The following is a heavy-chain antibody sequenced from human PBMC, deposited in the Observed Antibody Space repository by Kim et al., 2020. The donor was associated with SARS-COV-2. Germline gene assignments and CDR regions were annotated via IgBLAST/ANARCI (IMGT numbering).Heavy chain of an antibody. Sequence: SETLSLTCAVYGGSFSGYYWSWIRQPPGKGLEWIGEINHSGSTNYNPSLKSRVTISVDTSKNQFSLKLSSVTAADTAVYYCARVAEQQLVRSAAEYFQHWGQGTLVTVSS. V-gene: IGHV4-34*01. CDR1: GGSFSGYY. J-gene: IGHJ1*01. CDR2: INHSGST. CDR3: ARVAEQQLVRSAAEYFQH. D-gene: IGHD6-13*01.